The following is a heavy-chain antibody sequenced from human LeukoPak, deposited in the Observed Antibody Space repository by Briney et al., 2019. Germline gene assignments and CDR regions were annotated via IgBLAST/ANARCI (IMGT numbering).Heavy chain of an antibody. Sequence: GGSLRLSCAASGFTFSSYWMSWVRQAPGKGLEWVANIKQDGSEKYYVDSVKGRFTISRDNAKNSLYLQMNSLRAEDTAVYYCAQEVSGYSYGYYYYYMDVWGKGTTVTVSS. CDR1: GFTFSSYW. D-gene: IGHD5-18*01. V-gene: IGHV3-7*01. CDR2: IKQDGSEK. CDR3: AQEVSGYSYGYYYYYMDV. J-gene: IGHJ6*03.